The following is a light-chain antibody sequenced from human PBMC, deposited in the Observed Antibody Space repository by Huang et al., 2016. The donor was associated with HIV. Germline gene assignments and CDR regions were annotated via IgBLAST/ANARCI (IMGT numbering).Light chain of an antibody. V-gene: IGKV2-28*01. Sequence: DIVMTQSPLSLPVTPGESASISCRSSQSLLHSYGYNYLDWYVQKPGQSPQLLIYLGSNRASGVPDRFSGSGSGTDCTLKISRVEAEDVGVYFCMQALQTPITFGQGTRLEIK. J-gene: IGKJ5*01. CDR3: MQALQTPIT. CDR2: LGS. CDR1: QSLLHSYGYNY.